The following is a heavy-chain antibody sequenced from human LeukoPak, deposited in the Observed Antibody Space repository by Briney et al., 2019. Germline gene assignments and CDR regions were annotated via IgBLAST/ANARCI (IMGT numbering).Heavy chain of an antibody. Sequence: SETLSLTCTVSNYSISSAYYWGWIRQPPGQGLEWIGIIYHSGICYYNPSLKSRVTISVDKSNKQFALRLRSVTAGDTAVCYGARMMDYYDSVGYPPPAAADYWGQGTLVTVSS. CDR1: NYSISSAYY. D-gene: IGHD3-22*01. V-gene: IGHV4-38-2*02. CDR3: ARMMDYYDSVGYPPPAAADY. CDR2: IYHSGIC. J-gene: IGHJ4*02.